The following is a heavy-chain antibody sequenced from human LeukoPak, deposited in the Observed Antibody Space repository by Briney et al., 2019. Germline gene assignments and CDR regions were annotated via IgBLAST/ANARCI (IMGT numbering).Heavy chain of an antibody. CDR2: IIPIFGTA. CDR1: GNSISNYA. V-gene: IGHV1-69*13. J-gene: IGHJ6*02. Sequence: SVKVSCKASGNSISNYAVSWVRQAPGQGSEWMGGIIPIFGTADYAQKFQGRVTITADQSTSTTYMALSSPKSEDTATYYCTTRACHAGGCSSSFYYYYGLHFWGQGTTVSVSS. D-gene: IGHD3-16*01. CDR3: TTRACHAGGCSSSFYYYYGLHF.